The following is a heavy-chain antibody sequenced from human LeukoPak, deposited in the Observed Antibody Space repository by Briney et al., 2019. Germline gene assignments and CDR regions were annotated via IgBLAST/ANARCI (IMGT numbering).Heavy chain of an antibody. CDR2: IKSDGSST. J-gene: IGHJ6*03. V-gene: IGHV3-74*01. CDR1: GFTFSSYW. D-gene: IGHD1-26*01. Sequence: AGGSLRLSCAASGFTFSSYWMHWVRQAPGKGLVWVSRIKSDGSSTSYADSVKGRFTISRDNAKNTLYLQMNSLRAEDTAVYYCARAFTGEDYYYYYYMDVWGKGTTVTVSS. CDR3: ARAFTGEDYYYYYYMDV.